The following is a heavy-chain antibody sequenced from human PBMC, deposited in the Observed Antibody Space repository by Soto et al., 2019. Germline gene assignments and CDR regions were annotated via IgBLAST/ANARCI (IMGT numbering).Heavy chain of an antibody. CDR1: GGTFSSYT. CDR2: IIPILGIA. V-gene: IGHV1-69*02. J-gene: IGHJ3*02. Sequence: ASVKVSCKASGGTFSSYTISWVRQAPGQGLEWMGRIIPILGIANYAQKFQGRVTITADTSTGTAYMELSSLRSGDTAVYYCATRSCTNGVCYTGPSGTAFDIWGQGTMVTVSS. CDR3: ATRSCTNGVCYTGPSGTAFDI. D-gene: IGHD2-8*01.